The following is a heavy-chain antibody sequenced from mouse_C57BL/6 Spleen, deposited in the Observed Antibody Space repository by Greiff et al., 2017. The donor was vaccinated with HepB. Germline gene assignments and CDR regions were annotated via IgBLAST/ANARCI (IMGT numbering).Heavy chain of an antibody. J-gene: IGHJ1*03. D-gene: IGHD1-1*01. CDR3: ARSDYYGSSYWYFDV. V-gene: IGHV1-19*01. CDR1: GYTFTDYY. Sequence: EVQLQQSGPVLVKPGASVKMSCKASGYTFTDYYMNWVKQSHGKSLEWIGVINPYHGGTSYNQKFNGKATLTVDKSSSTAYMELNSLTSEDSAVYYCARSDYYGSSYWYFDVWGTGTTVTVSS. CDR2: INPYHGGT.